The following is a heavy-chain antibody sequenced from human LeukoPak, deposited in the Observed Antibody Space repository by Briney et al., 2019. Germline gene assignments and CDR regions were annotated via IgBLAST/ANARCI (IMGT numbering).Heavy chain of an antibody. CDR1: GYTFTSYY. Sequence: GASLKASCKASGYTFTSYYMHWVRQAPGQGLEWMGIINPSGGSTSYAQKFQGRVTMTRDTSTSTVYMELSSLRSEDTAVYYCARGGNRDGYNFGAFDIWGQGTMVTVSS. V-gene: IGHV1-46*01. CDR3: ARGGNRDGYNFGAFDI. D-gene: IGHD5-24*01. J-gene: IGHJ3*02. CDR2: INPSGGST.